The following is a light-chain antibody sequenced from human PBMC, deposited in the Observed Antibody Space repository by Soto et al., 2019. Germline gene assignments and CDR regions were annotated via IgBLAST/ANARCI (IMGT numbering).Light chain of an antibody. CDR2: EVS. V-gene: IGLV2-18*02. J-gene: IGLJ1*01. CDR3: SSYTSSGTYV. Sequence: QSALTQPPSVSGSPGQSVTISCTGTGSDVGSYNRVSWYQQPPDTAPKLMLYEVSYRPSGVPDRFSGSKSGNTACLTISGLQAEDEADYYCSSYTSSGTYVFGTGTKLTVL. CDR1: GSDVGSYNR.